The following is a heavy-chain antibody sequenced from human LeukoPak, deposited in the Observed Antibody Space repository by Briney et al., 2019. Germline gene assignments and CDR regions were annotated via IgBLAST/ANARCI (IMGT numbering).Heavy chain of an antibody. Sequence: QAGGSLRLSCAASGFTFSSYGMHWVRQAPGKGLEWVAFIRYDGSNKYYADSVKGRFTISRDNSKNTLYLQMNSLRAEDTAVYYCAKEEDPYYDFWSGYLIDIWGQGTMVTVSS. CDR2: IRYDGSNK. CDR3: AKEEDPYYDFWSGYLIDI. V-gene: IGHV3-30*02. D-gene: IGHD3-3*01. J-gene: IGHJ3*02. CDR1: GFTFSSYG.